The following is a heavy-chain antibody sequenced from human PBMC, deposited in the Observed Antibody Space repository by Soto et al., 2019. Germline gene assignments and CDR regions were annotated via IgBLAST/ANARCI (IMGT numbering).Heavy chain of an antibody. V-gene: IGHV4-39*01. CDR1: GGSISSSSYY. CDR3: ARLSPDRQQEFETSYYYYYYGMDV. J-gene: IGHJ6*02. CDR2: IYYSGST. D-gene: IGHD6-13*01. Sequence: SETLSLTCTVSGGSISSSSYYWGWIRQPPGKGLEWIGSIYYSGSTYYNPSLKSRVTISVDTSKNQFSLKLSSVTAADTAVYYCARLSPDRQQEFETSYYYYYYGMDVWGQGTTVTVSS.